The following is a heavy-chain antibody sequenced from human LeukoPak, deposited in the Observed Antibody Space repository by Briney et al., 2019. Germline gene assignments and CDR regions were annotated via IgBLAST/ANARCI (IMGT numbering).Heavy chain of an antibody. J-gene: IGHJ4*02. D-gene: IGHD3-16*01. CDR3: ARDGFGTGSN. CDR1: GLTFSNYW. V-gene: IGHV3-7*03. CDR2: IKQDGSER. Sequence: GGSLRLSYAASGLTFSNYWMDWVRQAPGKGLEWVANIKQDGSERNYVDSVKGRFIISRDNAKNSLYLQMNTLRADDTAVYYCARDGFGTGSNWGQGTLVTVSS.